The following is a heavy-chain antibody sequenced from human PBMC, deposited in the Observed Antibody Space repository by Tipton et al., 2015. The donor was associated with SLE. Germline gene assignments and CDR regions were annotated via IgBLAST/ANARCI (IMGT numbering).Heavy chain of an antibody. J-gene: IGHJ4*02. CDR1: GFTFSSYS. CDR3: ARGGGGLGAPFDY. D-gene: IGHD3/OR15-3a*01. V-gene: IGHV3-21*01. Sequence: SLRLSCAASGFTFSSYSMNWVRQAPGKGLEWVSVIYSGGGTKYADSVKGRFIISRDNAKNSLYLQMNSLRAEDTAVYYCARGGGGLGAPFDYWGQGTLVTVSS. CDR2: IYSGGGT.